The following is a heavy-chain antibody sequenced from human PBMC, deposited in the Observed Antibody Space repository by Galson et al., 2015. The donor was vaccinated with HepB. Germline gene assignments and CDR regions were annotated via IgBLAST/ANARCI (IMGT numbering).Heavy chain of an antibody. CDR2: ITNDGVGT. V-gene: IGHV3-64D*06. D-gene: IGHD3-9*01. Sequence: LRLSCAASGFNSNYYAMHWVRQAPGRGLEYISGITNDGVGTNYADSVNGRFTISRDNARKSLNLQVTSLRPEDTALYYCVKEDILSGFSVGSFHVWGQGTMVTVSS. CDR1: GFNSNYYA. J-gene: IGHJ3*01. CDR3: VKEDILSGFSVGSFHV.